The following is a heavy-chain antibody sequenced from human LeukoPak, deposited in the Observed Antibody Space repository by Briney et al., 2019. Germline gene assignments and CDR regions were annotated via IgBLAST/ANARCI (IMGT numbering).Heavy chain of an antibody. Sequence: SGTLSLTCAVSGGSISSSNWWSWVRQPPGKGLEWIGEIYHSGSTNYNPSLKSRVTISVDKSKNQFSLKLSSVTAADTAVYYCARGIWSYDSSGYYYYYYYMDVWGKGTTVTVSS. CDR1: GGSISSSNW. V-gene: IGHV4-4*02. J-gene: IGHJ6*03. CDR3: ARGIWSYDSSGYYYYYYYMDV. CDR2: IYHSGST. D-gene: IGHD3-22*01.